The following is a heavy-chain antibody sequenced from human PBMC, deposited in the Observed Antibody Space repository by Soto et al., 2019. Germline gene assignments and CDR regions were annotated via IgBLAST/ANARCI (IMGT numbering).Heavy chain of an antibody. CDR2: IIPISETT. CDR3: ARALLSHSYDSGGYDSYFHAMDV. V-gene: IGHV1-69*06. CDR1: GGTFSSLD. Sequence: ASVKVSCKASGGTFSSLDINWVRQAPGQGLEWMGGIIPISETTNYAQIFQGRVSIVADISTSTAYMELSRLRSEDTAVYYCARALLSHSYDSGGYDSYFHAMDVWGQGTPVTVSS. D-gene: IGHD3-22*01. J-gene: IGHJ6*02.